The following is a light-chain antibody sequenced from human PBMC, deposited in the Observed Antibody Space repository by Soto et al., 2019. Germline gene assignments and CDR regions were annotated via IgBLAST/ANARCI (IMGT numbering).Light chain of an antibody. V-gene: IGKV1-5*01. CDR2: DGS. CDR3: QQYITYPGT. J-gene: IGKJ1*01. Sequence: DIHMTQSPSTVSASVGDRVTITCRASQSVSNWLAWYQQKPGKAPKVLIYDGSSLESGVPSRSSGSGFGTEFTLTISSLQPDDFATYYCQQYITYPGTFGQGTKVDIK. CDR1: QSVSNW.